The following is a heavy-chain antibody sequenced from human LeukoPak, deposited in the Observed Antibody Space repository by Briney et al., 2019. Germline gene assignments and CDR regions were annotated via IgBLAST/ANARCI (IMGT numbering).Heavy chain of an antibody. D-gene: IGHD3-3*01. V-gene: IGHV3-30*02. CDR2: IRYDGSNK. CDR1: GFTFSSYG. CDR3: SGTIFGVDFDY. J-gene: IGHJ4*02. Sequence: QPGGSLRLSCAASGFTFSSYGMHWVRQAPGKGLEWVAFIRYDGSNKYYADSVEGRFTISRDNSKNTLYLQMNSLRAEDTAVYYCSGTIFGVDFDYWGQGTLVTVSS.